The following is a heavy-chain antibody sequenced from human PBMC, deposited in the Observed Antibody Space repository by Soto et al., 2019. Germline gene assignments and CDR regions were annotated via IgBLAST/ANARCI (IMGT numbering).Heavy chain of an antibody. CDR2: INHSGST. D-gene: IGHD3-3*01. CDR3: ARTHITIFGVVINRLNWFDP. Sequence: PSETLSLTCAVYGGSFSGYYWSWIRQPPGKGLEWIGEINHSGSTNYNPSLKSRVTISVDTSKNQFSLKLSSVTAADTAVYYCARTHITIFGVVINRLNWFDPWGQGTLVTVSS. V-gene: IGHV4-34*01. J-gene: IGHJ5*02. CDR1: GGSFSGYY.